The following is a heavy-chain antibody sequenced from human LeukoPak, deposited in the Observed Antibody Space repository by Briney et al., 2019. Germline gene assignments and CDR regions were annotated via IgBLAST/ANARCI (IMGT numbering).Heavy chain of an antibody. CDR3: ARDPHDNWNDLDY. CDR2: IKADGSEG. Sequence: GGSLRLSCAASGFTFSSYWMSWVRQAPGKGLEWVANIKADGSEGYYVDSVKGRFTISRDNAKNSLSLQMNSLRAEDTAVYYCARDPHDNWNDLDYWGQGTLVTVSS. J-gene: IGHJ4*02. CDR1: GFTFSSYW. V-gene: IGHV3-7*01. D-gene: IGHD1-20*01.